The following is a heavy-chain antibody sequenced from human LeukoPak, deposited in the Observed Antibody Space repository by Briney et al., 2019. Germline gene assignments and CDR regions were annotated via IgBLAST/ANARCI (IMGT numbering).Heavy chain of an antibody. CDR2: ISGSGGST. Sequence: GGSLRLSCAASGFTFSTYAMSWVRQAPGKGLEWVSAISGSGGSTYYADSVKGRFTISRDNSKNTLYLQMNSLRAEDTAVYYCARDHAPGSYYFDYWGQGTLVTVSS. J-gene: IGHJ4*02. V-gene: IGHV3-23*01. CDR1: GFTFSTYA. CDR3: ARDHAPGSYYFDY. D-gene: IGHD3-10*01.